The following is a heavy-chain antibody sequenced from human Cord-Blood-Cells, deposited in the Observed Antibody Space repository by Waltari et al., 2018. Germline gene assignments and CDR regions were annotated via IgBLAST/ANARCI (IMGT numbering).Heavy chain of an antibody. CDR1: GGSISSYY. CDR2: IYSSGST. J-gene: IGHJ3*02. D-gene: IGHD6-13*01. CDR3: ARGRSWYAFDI. V-gene: IGHV4-59*01. Sequence: QVQLQESGPGLVKPSETLSLTCTVSGGSISSYYWSWIRQPPGKGLEWIGYIYSSGSTNYNPSLKSRVTISVDTSKNQFSLKLSSVTAADTAVYYCARGRSWYAFDIWGQGTMVTVSS.